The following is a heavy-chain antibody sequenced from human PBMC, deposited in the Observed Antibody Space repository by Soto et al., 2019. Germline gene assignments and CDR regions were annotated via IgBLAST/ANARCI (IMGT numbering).Heavy chain of an antibody. CDR1: GYTFTCYD. V-gene: IGHV1-8*01. D-gene: IGHD1-7*01. J-gene: IGHJ4*02. Sequence: QVQLVQSGAEVKKPGASVKVSCKASGYTFTCYDINWVRQATGQELEWMGWMNPNSGNTGYAQKFQGRVTMTRNTSISTAYMELSSLRSEDTAVYYCARDNWNSSGSDYWGQGTLVTVSS. CDR2: MNPNSGNT. CDR3: ARDNWNSSGSDY.